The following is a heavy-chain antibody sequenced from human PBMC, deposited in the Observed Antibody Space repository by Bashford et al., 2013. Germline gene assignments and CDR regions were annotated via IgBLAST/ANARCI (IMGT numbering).Heavy chain of an antibody. CDR2: TYYRSKWYN. J-gene: IGHJ4*02. V-gene: IGHV6-1*01. D-gene: IGHD5-18*01. Sequence: WIRQSPSRGLEWLGRTYYRSKWYNDYAVSVKSRITINPDTSKNQFSLQLNSVTPEDTAVYYCARGRGYSYAHFDYWGQGTLVTVSS. CDR3: ARGRGYSYAHFDY.